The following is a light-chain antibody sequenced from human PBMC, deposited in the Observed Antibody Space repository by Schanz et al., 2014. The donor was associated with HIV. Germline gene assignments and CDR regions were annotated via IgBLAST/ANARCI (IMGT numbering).Light chain of an antibody. Sequence: QSALTQPPSASGSPGQSVTISCTGTSSDVGGYNHVSWYQQHPGKAPKLMIYEVIKRPSGVPDRFSGSKSGSTASLTISGLQAEDEADYYCCSYTSSSTVIFGGGTKLTVL. CDR3: CSYTSSSTVI. V-gene: IGLV2-8*01. CDR2: EVI. CDR1: SSDVGGYNH. J-gene: IGLJ2*01.